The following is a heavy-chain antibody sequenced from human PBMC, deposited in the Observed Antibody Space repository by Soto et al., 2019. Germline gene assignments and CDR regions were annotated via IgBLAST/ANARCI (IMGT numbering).Heavy chain of an antibody. CDR2: ISSTSGAI. D-gene: IGHD2-2*01. CDR3: ARAYCSSTSCYRVGVDC. Sequence: GGSLRLSCAASGFTFDDYAMYWIRQAPGKGLEWVSYISSTSGAIEYADSVRGRFTISRDNAKKSLYLQMNNLRAEDTAVYYCARAYCSSTSCYRVGVDCWGRGALVTVSS. CDR1: GFTFDDYA. J-gene: IGHJ4*02. V-gene: IGHV3-48*01.